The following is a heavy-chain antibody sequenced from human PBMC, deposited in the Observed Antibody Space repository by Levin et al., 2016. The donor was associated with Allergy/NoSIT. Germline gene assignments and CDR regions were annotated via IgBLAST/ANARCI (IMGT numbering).Heavy chain of an antibody. J-gene: IGHJ4*02. CDR2: IYPGDSDT. Sequence: GGSLRLSCKVSGYKFTSYWIGWVRQMPGKGLEWMGIIYPGDSDTRYNPSFQGHVSISVDESLTTAYLQWGNLKASDTAIYFCARLKSPYYDNYGYRYFDYWGQGTLVTLSS. D-gene: IGHD3-22*01. CDR1: GYKFTSYW. V-gene: IGHV5-51*01. CDR3: ARLKSPYYDNYGYRYFDY.